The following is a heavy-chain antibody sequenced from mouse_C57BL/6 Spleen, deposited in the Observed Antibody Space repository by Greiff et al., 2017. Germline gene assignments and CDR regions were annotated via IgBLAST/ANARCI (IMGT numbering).Heavy chain of an antibody. Sequence: DVMLVESGGGLVQPGGSLSLSCAASGFTFTDYYMSWVRQPPGKALEWLGFIRNKANGYTTEYSASVKGRFTISRDNSQSILYLQMNALRAEDSATYYCARLYGNYVCYFDVWGTGTTVTVSS. CDR3: ARLYGNYVCYFDV. CDR2: IRNKANGYTT. V-gene: IGHV7-3*01. D-gene: IGHD2-1*01. CDR1: GFTFTDYY. J-gene: IGHJ1*03.